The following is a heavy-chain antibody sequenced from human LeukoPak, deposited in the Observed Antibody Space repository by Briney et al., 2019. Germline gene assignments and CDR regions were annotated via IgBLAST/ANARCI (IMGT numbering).Heavy chain of an antibody. CDR1: GYTFTSYD. V-gene: IGHV1-8*03. CDR3: ARMVSSSWPLYYYYYMDV. D-gene: IGHD6-13*01. J-gene: IGHJ6*03. CDR2: MNPNSGNT. Sequence: GASVKVSCKASGYTFTSYDINWVRQAPGQGLEWMGWMNPNSGNTGYAQKFHGRVTITRNTSISTAYMELSSLRSEDTAVYYCARMVSSSWPLYYYYYMDVWGKGTTVTVSS.